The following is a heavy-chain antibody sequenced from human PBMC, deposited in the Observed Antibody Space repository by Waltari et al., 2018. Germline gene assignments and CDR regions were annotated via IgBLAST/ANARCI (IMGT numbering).Heavy chain of an antibody. CDR3: ARNLLDYDILTGYYYYYGMDV. V-gene: IGHV4-4*07. D-gene: IGHD3-9*01. CDR2: IYTSGST. Sequence: QVQLQESGPGLVKPSETLSLTCTVSGGSISSYYWSWIRQPAGKGLEWIGRIYTSGSTNYNPSLKSRVTMSVDTSKNQFSLKLSSVTAADTAVYYCARNLLDYDILTGYYYYYGMDVWGQGTTVTVSS. J-gene: IGHJ6*02. CDR1: GGSISSYY.